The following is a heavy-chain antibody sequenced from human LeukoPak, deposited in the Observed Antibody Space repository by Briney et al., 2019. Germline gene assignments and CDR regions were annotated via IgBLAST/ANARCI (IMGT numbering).Heavy chain of an antibody. D-gene: IGHD6-19*01. CDR1: GGSIRSYY. J-gene: IGHJ5*01. CDR2: IYDSGST. V-gene: IGHV4-59*08. Sequence: SETLSLTCTVSGGSIRSYYWSWIRQPPGKGLEWIGYIYDSGSTNYNPSLKSRVTISVDTSKNQFSLKLSSVTAADTAVYYCARHYSSGWSDCWGQGTLVTVSS. CDR3: ARHYSSGWSDC.